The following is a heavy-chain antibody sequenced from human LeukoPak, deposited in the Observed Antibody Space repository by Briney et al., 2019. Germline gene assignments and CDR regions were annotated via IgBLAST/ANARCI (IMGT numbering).Heavy chain of an antibody. V-gene: IGHV3-20*04. Sequence: GGSLRLSCAASGFTFDDYGMSWVRQAPGKGLEWISGVNWNGGSTGYADSVKGRFTISRDNSKNTVYLQMNSLRVEDTAVYYCARDRLEAVADDDYFDYWGQGTLVTVSS. CDR3: ARDRLEAVADDDYFDY. D-gene: IGHD6-19*01. J-gene: IGHJ4*02. CDR1: GFTFDDYG. CDR2: VNWNGGST.